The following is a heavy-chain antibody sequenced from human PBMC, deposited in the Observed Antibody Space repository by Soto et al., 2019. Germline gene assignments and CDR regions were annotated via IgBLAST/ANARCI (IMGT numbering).Heavy chain of an antibody. CDR3: AGTKTGVFDY. V-gene: IGHV4-59*01. Sequence: SETLSLTCTVSGGSISSYYWSWIRQPPGKGLEWIGYIYYSGSTNYNPSLKSRVTISVDTSKNQFSLKLSSVTAADTAVYYCAGTKTGVFDYWGQGTLVTVSS. CDR2: IYYSGST. J-gene: IGHJ4*02. CDR1: GGSISSYY. D-gene: IGHD2-8*01.